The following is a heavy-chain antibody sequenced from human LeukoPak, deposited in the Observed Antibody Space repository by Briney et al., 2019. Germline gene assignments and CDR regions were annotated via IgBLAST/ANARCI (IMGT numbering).Heavy chain of an antibody. CDR2: INHSGST. CDR3: ARDGYVGSSWPNWFDP. CDR1: GGSITSYY. Sequence: KPSETLSLTCTVSGGSITSYYWSWIRQPPGKGLEWIGEINHSGSTNYNPSLKSRVTISVDTSKNQFSLKLSSVTAADTAVYYCARDGYVGSSWPNWFDPWGQGTLVTVSS. V-gene: IGHV4-34*01. J-gene: IGHJ5*02. D-gene: IGHD6-13*01.